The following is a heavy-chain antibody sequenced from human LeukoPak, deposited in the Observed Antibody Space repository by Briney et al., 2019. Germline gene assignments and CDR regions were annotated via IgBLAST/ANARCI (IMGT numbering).Heavy chain of an antibody. J-gene: IGHJ4*02. V-gene: IGHV3-21*01. CDR1: GFTFSSYS. CDR3: ASRPGYSSSWYGDY. D-gene: IGHD6-13*01. CDR2: ISSSSSYI. Sequence: GSLRLSCAASGFTFSSYSMNWARQAPGKGLEWVSSISSSSSYIYYADSVKGRFTISRDNAKNSLYLQMNSLRAEDTAVYYCASRPGYSSSWYGDYWGQGTLVTVSS.